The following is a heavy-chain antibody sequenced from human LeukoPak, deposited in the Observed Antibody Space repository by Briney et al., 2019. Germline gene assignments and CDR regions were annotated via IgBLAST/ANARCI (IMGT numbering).Heavy chain of an antibody. Sequence: SETLSLTCTFQGESFNTSYWTWIRQPPGEGLEWIGDINHSGRANYNPSLKSRVSISVDMSRQEFSLKLTSVTAADTAVYYCARDIGCSSSRCYANNWVDPWGQGTLVTVSS. J-gene: IGHJ5*02. V-gene: IGHV4-34*01. D-gene: IGHD2-2*01. CDR2: INHSGRA. CDR3: ARDIGCSSSRCYANNWVDP. CDR1: GESFNTSY.